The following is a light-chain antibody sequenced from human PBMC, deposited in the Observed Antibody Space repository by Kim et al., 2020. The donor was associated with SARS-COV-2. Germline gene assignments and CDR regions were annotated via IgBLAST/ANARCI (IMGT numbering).Light chain of an antibody. V-gene: IGLV2-14*03. J-gene: IGLJ2*01. Sequence: GESITIPCTGTSSDVGAYNYVSWYQQHPGKVPKLVIYYVSSRPSGVYNRFSGSKSGNAASLTISGLQTEDEADYYCSSYTSSSARVFGAGTQLTVL. CDR1: SSDVGAYNY. CDR3: SSYTSSSARV. CDR2: YVS.